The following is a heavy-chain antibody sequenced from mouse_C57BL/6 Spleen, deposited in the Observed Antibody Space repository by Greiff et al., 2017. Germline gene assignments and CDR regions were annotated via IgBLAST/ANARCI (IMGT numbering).Heavy chain of an antibody. CDR1: GYAFTNYL. CDR3: ARRTVNAMDY. CDR2: INPGSGGT. V-gene: IGHV1-54*01. Sequence: QVQLQQSGAELVRPGTSVKVSCKASGYAFTNYLIEWVKQRPGQGLEWIGVINPGSGGTNYNEKFKGKATLTADKSSSTAYMQLSSLTSEDSAVYFCARRTVNAMDYWGQGTSVTVSS. D-gene: IGHD1-1*01. J-gene: IGHJ4*01.